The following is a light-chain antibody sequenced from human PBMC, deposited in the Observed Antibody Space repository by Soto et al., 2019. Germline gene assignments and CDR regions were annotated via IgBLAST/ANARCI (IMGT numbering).Light chain of an antibody. Sequence: EIVLTQSPATLSLSPGQRATLSCRASQSVSSYLAWYQQKPGQAPRLLIYDASNRATGIPARFSGSGSATDFSLTISSLEPEDFAFYYCQQRSDWPRLTFGGGTKVEIK. J-gene: IGKJ4*01. CDR1: QSVSSY. V-gene: IGKV3-11*01. CDR3: QQRSDWPRLT. CDR2: DAS.